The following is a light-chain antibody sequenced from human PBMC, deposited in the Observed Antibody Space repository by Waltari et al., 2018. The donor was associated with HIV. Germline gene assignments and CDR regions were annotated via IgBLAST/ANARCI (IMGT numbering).Light chain of an antibody. CDR2: EVS. V-gene: IGLV2-23*02. CDR1: SGAVWRYNL. Sequence: QSALTQPASVSGSPGQSITISCTGPSGAVWRYNLVSWYQLLPGKVPKLLIYEVSKRPSGVSNRFSGSKSDTTASLTISGLQADDEADYYCSSYAGSHTLIFGGGTKLTVL. CDR3: SSYAGSHTLI. J-gene: IGLJ2*01.